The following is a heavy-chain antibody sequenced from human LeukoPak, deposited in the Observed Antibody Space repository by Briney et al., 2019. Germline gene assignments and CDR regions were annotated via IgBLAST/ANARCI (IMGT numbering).Heavy chain of an antibody. Sequence: GGSLRLSCAASGFTFSSYSMNWVRQAPGKGLEWVSYISSSSTIYYADSVKGRFTISRDNAKNSLYLQMNSLRAEDTAVYYCAREGDSSSWFNLFDYWGQGTLVTVSS. CDR2: ISSSSTI. J-gene: IGHJ4*02. V-gene: IGHV3-48*01. CDR1: GFTFSSYS. D-gene: IGHD6-13*01. CDR3: AREGDSSSWFNLFDY.